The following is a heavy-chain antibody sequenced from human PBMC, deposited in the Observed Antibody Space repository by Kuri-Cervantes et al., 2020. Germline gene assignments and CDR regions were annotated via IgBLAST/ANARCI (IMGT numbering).Heavy chain of an antibody. D-gene: IGHD3-16*01. CDR2: ISWNSGSI. Sequence: SLKISCAASGFTFDDYAMHWVRQAPGKGLEWVSGISWNSGSIGYADSVKGRFTISRDNSKNTLYLQMNSLRPEDTAVYYCAHITFGGEIAPFDIWGQGTMVTVSS. CDR1: GFTFDDYA. J-gene: IGHJ3*02. V-gene: IGHV3-9*01. CDR3: AHITFGGEIAPFDI.